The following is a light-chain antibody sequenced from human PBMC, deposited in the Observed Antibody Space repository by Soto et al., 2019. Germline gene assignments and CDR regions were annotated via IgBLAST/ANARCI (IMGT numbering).Light chain of an antibody. CDR1: QSVSIY. Sequence: EVVLTQSPATLSLSPGERATLSCTASQSVSIYLAWYQQKPGQVPRLLIYDASNRATGIPARFSGSGSGTDFTLTISSLEPEDFAVYYCQQRQKWPPLTFGGGTKVEMK. CDR2: DAS. CDR3: QQRQKWPPLT. V-gene: IGKV3-11*01. J-gene: IGKJ4*01.